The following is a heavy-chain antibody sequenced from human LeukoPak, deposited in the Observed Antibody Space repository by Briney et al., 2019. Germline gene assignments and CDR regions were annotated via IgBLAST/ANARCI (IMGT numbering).Heavy chain of an antibody. D-gene: IGHD6-13*01. CDR3: ARGPVAAAGNWFDP. CDR2: IRYDGSNK. V-gene: IGHV3-30*02. CDR1: GFTFSSYG. J-gene: IGHJ5*02. Sequence: GGSLRLSCAASGFTFSSYGMHWVRQAPGKGLEWVAFIRYDGSNKYYADSVKGRFTISRDNSKNTLYLQMNSLRAEDTAVYYCARGPVAAAGNWFDPWGQGTLVTVSS.